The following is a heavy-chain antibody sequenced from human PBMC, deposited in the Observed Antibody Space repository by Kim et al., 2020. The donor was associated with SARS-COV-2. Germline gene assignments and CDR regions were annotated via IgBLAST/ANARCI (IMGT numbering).Heavy chain of an antibody. J-gene: IGHJ4*02. CDR3: ARVSLGSSSWYYFDY. Sequence: DTLKGRYTSSRDHAKNSLYLQMNSLRADATAVYYCARVSLGSSSWYYFDYWGQGTLVTVSS. V-gene: IGHV3-11*05. D-gene: IGHD6-13*01.